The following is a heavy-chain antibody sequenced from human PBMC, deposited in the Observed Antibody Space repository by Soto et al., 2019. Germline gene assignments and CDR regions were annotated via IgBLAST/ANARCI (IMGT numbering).Heavy chain of an antibody. D-gene: IGHD4-17*01. CDR3: ARVMDYGDYIHDY. V-gene: IGHV4-59*01. CDR1: GGSISSYY. CDR2: IYYSGST. Sequence: PSETLYLTCTVSGGSISSYYWSWIRQPPGKGLEWIGYIYYSGSTNYNPSLKSRVTISVDTSKNQFSLKLSSVTAADTAVYYCARVMDYGDYIHDYWGQGTLVTVSS. J-gene: IGHJ4*02.